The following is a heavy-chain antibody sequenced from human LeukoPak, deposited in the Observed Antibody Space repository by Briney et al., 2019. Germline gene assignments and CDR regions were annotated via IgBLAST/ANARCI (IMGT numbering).Heavy chain of an antibody. CDR2: INPNSGGT. D-gene: IGHD1-7*01. Sequence: ASVKVSCKASGYTFTGYYMHWVRQAPGQGLEWMGWINPNSGGTNYAQKFQGRVTMTRDTSISTAYMELSRLRSDDTAVYYCARGWITGTGWFDPWGQGTLVTVSS. CDR3: ARGWITGTGWFDP. V-gene: IGHV1-2*02. J-gene: IGHJ5*02. CDR1: GYTFTGYY.